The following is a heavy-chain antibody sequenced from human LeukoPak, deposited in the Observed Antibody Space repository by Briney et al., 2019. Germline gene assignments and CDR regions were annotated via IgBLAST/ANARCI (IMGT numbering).Heavy chain of an antibody. D-gene: IGHD1-26*01. CDR3: ARDLSTGSYYSFAY. V-gene: IGHV3-7*01. CDR1: GFTFSSYW. J-gene: IGHJ4*02. CDR2: IKQDGSEK. Sequence: GGSLRLSCAASGFTFSSYWMSWVRQAPGKGLEWVANIKQDGSEKYYVDSVKGRFTISRDNAKNSLYLQMNSLRAEDTAVYYCARDLSTGSYYSFAYWGQGTLVTVSS.